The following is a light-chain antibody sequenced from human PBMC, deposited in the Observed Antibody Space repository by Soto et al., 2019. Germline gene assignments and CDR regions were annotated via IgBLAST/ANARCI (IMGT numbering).Light chain of an antibody. CDR1: SNDVGGYNF. Sequence: QSALTQPASVSGSPGQSITISCTGTSNDVGGYNFVSWYQQHPGKAPKLMIYDLSNRPSGVSNRFSASKSGTTASLTIPRLQAEDEAAYYCSSDTSSRTLVFGGGTKLTVL. CDR3: SSDTSSRTLV. CDR2: DLS. V-gene: IGLV2-14*01. J-gene: IGLJ2*01.